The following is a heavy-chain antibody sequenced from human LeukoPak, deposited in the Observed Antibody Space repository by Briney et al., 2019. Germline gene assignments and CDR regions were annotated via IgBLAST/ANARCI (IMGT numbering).Heavy chain of an antibody. CDR1: GFTFSTYE. J-gene: IGHJ4*02. D-gene: IGHD6-13*01. CDR2: ISSRAGTI. V-gene: IGHV3-48*03. CDR3: ARAPGYRGFLDY. Sequence: GGSLRLSCSASGFTFSTYEMNWVRQAPGRGLEWVSSISSRAGTIYYADSVKGRFTISRDNAKNSLYLQMNSLRAEDTAVYYCARAPGYRGFLDYWGQGTLVTVSS.